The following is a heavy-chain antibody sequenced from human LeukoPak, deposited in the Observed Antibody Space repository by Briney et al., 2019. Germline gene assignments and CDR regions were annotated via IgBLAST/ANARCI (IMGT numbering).Heavy chain of an antibody. V-gene: IGHV3-66*02. CDR2: IYTGGTT. CDR3: ARDFGPYGDGDRYYYYMDV. Sequence: PGGSLRLSCAASEFTVSNNYMSWVRQAPGKGLEWVSVIYTGGTTYYADSVKGRFTISGDNSKNTLCLQMNSLRPEDTAVYYCARDFGPYGDGDRYYYYMDVWGKGTTVTVSS. D-gene: IGHD4-17*01. J-gene: IGHJ6*03. CDR1: EFTVSNNY.